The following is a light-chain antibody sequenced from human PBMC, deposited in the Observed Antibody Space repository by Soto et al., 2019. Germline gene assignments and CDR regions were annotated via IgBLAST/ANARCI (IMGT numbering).Light chain of an antibody. CDR2: DNN. V-gene: IGLV1-51*01. CDR1: SSNIGKNS. Sequence: QSLLTQPPSVSAAPGQKVTISCSGSSSNIGKNSVSWYQQFPGTAPKLLIYDNNKQPSGIPDRFSGSKSGTSATLGITGLQTGDEADYYCGTWDSSLSDYACGTGTKV. CDR3: GTWDSSLSDYA. J-gene: IGLJ1*01.